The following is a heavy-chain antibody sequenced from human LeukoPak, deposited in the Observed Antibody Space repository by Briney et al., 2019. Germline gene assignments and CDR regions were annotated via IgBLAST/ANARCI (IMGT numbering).Heavy chain of an antibody. CDR3: ARGLCSGGSCYLHDY. D-gene: IGHD2-15*01. CDR1: GYTFTGYY. V-gene: IGHV1-2*02. J-gene: IGHJ4*02. Sequence: ASVKVSCKASGYTFTGYYMHWARQAPGQGLEWMGWINPNSGGTNYAQKFQGRVTMTRDMSTTTVYMELDNVRSEDTAVYYCARGLCSGGSCYLHDYWGQGTLVTVSS. CDR2: INPNSGGT.